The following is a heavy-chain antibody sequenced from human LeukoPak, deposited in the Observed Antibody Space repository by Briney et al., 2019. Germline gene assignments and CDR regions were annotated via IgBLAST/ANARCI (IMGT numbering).Heavy chain of an antibody. CDR3: AREADYYGSGSYYGWYFDL. D-gene: IGHD3-10*01. J-gene: IGHJ2*01. CDR1: GGSISSGGYS. Sequence: PSETLSLTCAVSGGSISSGGYSWSWIRQPPGKGLEWIGYIYYSGSTNYNPSLKSRVTISVDTSKNQFSLKLSSVTAADAAVYYCAREADYYGSGSYYGWYFDLWGRGTLVTVSS. V-gene: IGHV4-61*08. CDR2: IYYSGST.